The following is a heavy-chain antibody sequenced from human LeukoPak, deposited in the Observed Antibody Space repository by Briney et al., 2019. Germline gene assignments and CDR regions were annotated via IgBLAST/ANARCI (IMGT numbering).Heavy chain of an antibody. CDR1: GFTFSGYG. CDR2: IRSDGNIK. Sequence: GGSLRLSCAAAGFTFSGYGMLWVRQSPGKGLEWVAFIRSDGNIKFYADSMKGRFTISRDNSKNTLYLHINSLRPEDTALYYCVKDNPLDYWGQGTLVIVSS. V-gene: IGHV3-30*02. D-gene: IGHD1-14*01. CDR3: VKDNPLDY. J-gene: IGHJ4*02.